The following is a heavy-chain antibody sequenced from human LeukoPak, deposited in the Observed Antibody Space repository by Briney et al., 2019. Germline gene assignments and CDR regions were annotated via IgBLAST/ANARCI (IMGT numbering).Heavy chain of an antibody. CDR3: ARDDGLSAFDI. V-gene: IGHV3-21*01. J-gene: IGHJ3*02. D-gene: IGHD6-19*01. CDR2: IGSSSSYI. CDR1: GFTFSSYS. Sequence: KAGGSLRLSCAASGFTFSSYSMNWVRQAPGKGLEWVSSIGSSSSYIYYADSVKGRFTISRDNAKNSLYLQMNSLRAEDTAVYYCARDDGLSAFDIWGQGTMVTVSS.